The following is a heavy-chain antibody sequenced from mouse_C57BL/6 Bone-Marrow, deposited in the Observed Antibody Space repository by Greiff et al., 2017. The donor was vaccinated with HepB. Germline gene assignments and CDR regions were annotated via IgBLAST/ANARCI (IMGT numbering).Heavy chain of an antibody. Sequence: QVQLQQPGAELVKPGASVKLSCKASGYTFTSYRKPWVKQRPGQGLEWIGEIDPSGSYTNYNQKFKGKSTLTVDKSSSTAYMQLSSLTSEDSAVYYCARQLRLLYFDYWGQGTTLTVSS. V-gene: IGHV1-69*01. J-gene: IGHJ2*01. D-gene: IGHD3-2*02. CDR1: GYTFTSYR. CDR2: IDPSGSYT. CDR3: ARQLRLLYFDY.